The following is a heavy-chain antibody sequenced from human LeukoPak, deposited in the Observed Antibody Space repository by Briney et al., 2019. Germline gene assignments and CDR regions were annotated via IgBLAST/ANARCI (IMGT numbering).Heavy chain of an antibody. J-gene: IGHJ4*02. CDR1: GYTFTSYY. V-gene: IGHV1-46*01. CDR2: INPSGGST. CDR3: AGGYSYGKTFDY. D-gene: IGHD5-18*01. Sequence: ASVQVSCKASGYTFTSYYMHWVRQAPGQGREWMGIINPSGGSTIYAQNFEDRVTMTRDTCTSTVYMELSSLRSEETAVYYCAGGYSYGKTFDYWGQGTLVTVSS.